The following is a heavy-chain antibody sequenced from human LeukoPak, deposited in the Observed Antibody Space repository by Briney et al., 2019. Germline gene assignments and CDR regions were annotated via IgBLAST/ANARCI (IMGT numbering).Heavy chain of an antibody. CDR2: INHSGST. CDR1: GGSFSGYY. Sequence: SETLSLTCAVYGGSFSGYYWSWIRQPPGKGLEWIGEINHSGSTNYNPSLKSRVTISVDTSKNQFSLKLSSVTAADTAVYYCAGGVLPAAILGITGTTDSDYWGQGTLVTVSS. D-gene: IGHD1-7*01. V-gene: IGHV4-34*01. CDR3: AGGVLPAAILGITGTTDSDY. J-gene: IGHJ4*02.